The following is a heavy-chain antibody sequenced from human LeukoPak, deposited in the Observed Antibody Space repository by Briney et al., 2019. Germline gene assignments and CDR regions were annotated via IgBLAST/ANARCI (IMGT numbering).Heavy chain of an antibody. J-gene: IGHJ4*02. CDR2: ISYDGSNK. V-gene: IGHV3-30*18. D-gene: IGHD5-18*01. Sequence: GGSLRLSCAASGFTFSSYGMPWVRQAPGKGLEWVAVISYDGSNKYYADSVKGRFTISRDNSKNTLYLQMNSLRAEDTAVYYCAKAGRGYSYGYHDYWGQGTLVTVSS. CDR3: AKAGRGYSYGYHDY. CDR1: GFTFSSYG.